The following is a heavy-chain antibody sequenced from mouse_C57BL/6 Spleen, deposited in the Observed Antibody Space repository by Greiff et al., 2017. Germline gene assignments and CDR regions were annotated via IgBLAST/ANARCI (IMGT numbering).Heavy chain of an antibody. V-gene: IGHV1-15*01. CDR2: IDPETGGT. Sequence: QVQLKQSGAELVRPGASVTLSCKASGYTFTDYEMHWVKQTPVHGLEWIGAIDPETGGTAYNQKFKGKAILTADKSSSTAYMELRSLTSEDSAVYYCTSAQATRYYFDYWGQGTTLTVSS. CDR1: GYTFTDYE. D-gene: IGHD3-2*02. J-gene: IGHJ2*01. CDR3: TSAQATRYYFDY.